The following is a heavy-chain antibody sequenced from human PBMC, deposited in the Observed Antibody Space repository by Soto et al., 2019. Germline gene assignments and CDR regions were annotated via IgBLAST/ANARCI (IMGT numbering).Heavy chain of an antibody. V-gene: IGHV4-39*01. CDR1: GGSVTNSSNY. J-gene: IGHJ4*02. CDR2: VYYRGRS. D-gene: IGHD4-17*01. Sequence: KASETLSLTCTVSGGSVTNSSNYWGWIRQSPGKGLEWIGSVYYRGRSYSESSVKSRVSISVDTSKNRFSLRLNSGTAADTGVYFCVSQRTTVPTQAYFDYWGAGALVTV. CDR3: VSQRTTVPTQAYFDY.